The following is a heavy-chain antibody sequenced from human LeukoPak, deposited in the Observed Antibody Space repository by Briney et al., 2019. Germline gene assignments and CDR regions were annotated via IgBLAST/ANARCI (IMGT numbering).Heavy chain of an antibody. CDR1: GYTFTGYY. J-gene: IGHJ4*02. D-gene: IGHD6-13*01. V-gene: IGHV1-2*02. CDR2: INPNSGGT. CDR3: ARDKRGRSSSWYYDY. Sequence: ASVKVPCKASGYTFTGYYMHWVRQAPGQGLEWMGWINPNSGGTNYAQKFQGRVTMTRDTSISTAYMELSRLRSDDTAVYYCARDKRGRSSSWYYDYWGQGTLVTVSS.